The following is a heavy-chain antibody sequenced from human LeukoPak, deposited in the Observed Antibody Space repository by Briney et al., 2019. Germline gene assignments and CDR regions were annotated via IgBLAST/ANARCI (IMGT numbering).Heavy chain of an antibody. D-gene: IGHD3-22*01. Sequence: SETLSLTCTVSGGSISSGSYYWSWIRQPPGKGLEWIGYIYYSGSTNYNPSLKSRVTISVDTSKNQFSLKLSSVTAADTAVYYCVRVGYYDSSGYTHDAFDIWGQGTMVTVSS. CDR1: GGSISSGSYY. V-gene: IGHV4-61*01. CDR3: VRVGYYDSSGYTHDAFDI. J-gene: IGHJ3*02. CDR2: IYYSGST.